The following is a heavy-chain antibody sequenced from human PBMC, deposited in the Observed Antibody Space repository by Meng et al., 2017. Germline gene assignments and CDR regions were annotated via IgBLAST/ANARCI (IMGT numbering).Heavy chain of an antibody. Sequence: QGQLGQLRAEVKEPGASVKVSGDPSAYTLSSDGFSWVRQAPGQGLEWLGWINTYNGKTDYAHKFQDRVTLTTDTFTNTAYMELRGLRSDDTAVYYCATRGNPYLNCWGQGTLVTVSS. CDR1: AYTLSSDG. V-gene: IGHV1-18*01. J-gene: IGHJ4*02. CDR2: INTYNGKT. CDR3: ATRGNPYLNC.